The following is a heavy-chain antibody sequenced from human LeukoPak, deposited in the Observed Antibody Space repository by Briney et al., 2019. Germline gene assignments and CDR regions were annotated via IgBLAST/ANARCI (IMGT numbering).Heavy chain of an antibody. V-gene: IGHV4-4*07. CDR2: IYNSGST. CDR1: GVSISSYY. J-gene: IGHJ4*02. D-gene: IGHD3-3*01. Sequence: SETLSLTCTVSGVSISSYYWSWVRQPAGKGLEWIGLIYNSGSTDNNPSLKSRVTMSVDTLSSVTAADTAVYYCATSLDLLREERILECFHGGCWGQGTLVTVSS. CDR3: ATSLDLLREERILECFHGGC.